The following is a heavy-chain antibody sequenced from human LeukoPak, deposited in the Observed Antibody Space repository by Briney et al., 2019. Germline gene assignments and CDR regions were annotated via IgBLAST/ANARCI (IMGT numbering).Heavy chain of an antibody. V-gene: IGHV1-18*01. CDR3: ARPKCSGGSSYWSFFY. CDR2: ISAYNGNT. J-gene: IGHJ4*02. CDR1: GYTFTSYG. D-gene: IGHD2-15*01. Sequence: ASVKVSCKASGYTFTSYGISWVRQAPGQGLEWMGWISAYNGNTNYAQKLQGRVTMTTDTSTSTAYMELRSLRSDDTAVYYCARPKCSGGSSYWSFFYWGQGTLVTVSS.